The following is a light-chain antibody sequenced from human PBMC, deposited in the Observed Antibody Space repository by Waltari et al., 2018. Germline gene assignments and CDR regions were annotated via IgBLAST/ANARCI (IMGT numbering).Light chain of an antibody. CDR3: QQYNNWPPGT. CDR2: HAS. J-gene: IGKJ1*01. Sequence: TVVTQSPATLSVSPGERATLSCRTSQTIDFSLAWYQQKPGQAPRLLIYHASTRATGIPDRFSGSGSESDFTLTISSLQSEDVAVYYCQQYNNWPPGTFGQGTKVEI. V-gene: IGKV3-15*01. CDR1: QTIDFS.